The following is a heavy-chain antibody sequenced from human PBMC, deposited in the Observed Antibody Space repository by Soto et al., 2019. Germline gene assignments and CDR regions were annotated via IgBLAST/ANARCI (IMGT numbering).Heavy chain of an antibody. V-gene: IGHV1-69*13. CDR1: GGTFSSYA. J-gene: IGHJ4*02. D-gene: IGHD6-13*01. Sequence: SVKVSCKASGGTFSSYAISWVRQAPGQGLEWMGGIIPIFGTANYAQKFQGRVTITADESTSTAYMELSSLRSEDTAVYYCARASRGVAAADPLYYFDYWGQGTLVTVSS. CDR2: IIPIFGTA. CDR3: ARASRGVAAADPLYYFDY.